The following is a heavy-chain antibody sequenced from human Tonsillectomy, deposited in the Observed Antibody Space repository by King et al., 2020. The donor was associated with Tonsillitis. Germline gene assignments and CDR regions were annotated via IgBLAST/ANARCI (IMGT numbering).Heavy chain of an antibody. Sequence: QLVQSGAEVKKPGSSVKVSWKASGGTFSSYAISWVRQAPGQGLEWMGGIIPLVGTSNYAQRFQGRVTITADKSTSPAYMELSSLRSEDTAVYYCARSMRSYYDSSGYYQPFHWGQGTLVTVSS. CDR1: GGTFSSYA. CDR2: IIPLVGTS. V-gene: IGHV1-69*06. CDR3: ARSMRSYYDSSGYYQPFH. J-gene: IGHJ4*02. D-gene: IGHD3-22*01.